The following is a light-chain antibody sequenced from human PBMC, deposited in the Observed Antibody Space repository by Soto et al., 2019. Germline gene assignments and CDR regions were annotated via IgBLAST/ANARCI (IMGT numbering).Light chain of an antibody. V-gene: IGLV1-40*01. CDR2: GNT. CDR3: QSFDSSLSYGV. Sequence: QSVLTQPPSVSGAPGQRVTISCTGSSSNIGAGYDVHWYQQLPGTAPKLLVSGNTNRPSGVPDRFSGSKSGTSASLAITGLQAEDEADYHCQSFDSSLSYGVFGGGTKLTVL. J-gene: IGLJ3*02. CDR1: SSNIGAGYD.